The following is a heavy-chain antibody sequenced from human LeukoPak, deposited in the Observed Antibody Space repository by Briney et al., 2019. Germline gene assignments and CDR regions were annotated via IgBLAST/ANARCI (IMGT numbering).Heavy chain of an antibody. V-gene: IGHV4-34*01. D-gene: IGHD2-15*01. Sequence: SETLSLTCAVYGGSFSGYYWSWIRQPPGKGLEWIGEINHSGSTNYNPSLKSRVTISVDTSKNQFSLKLSSVTAADTALYYCAREWLSSGDSHYSHWGQGTLVTVSS. CDR1: GGSFSGYY. CDR3: AREWLSSGDSHYSH. J-gene: IGHJ4*02. CDR2: INHSGST.